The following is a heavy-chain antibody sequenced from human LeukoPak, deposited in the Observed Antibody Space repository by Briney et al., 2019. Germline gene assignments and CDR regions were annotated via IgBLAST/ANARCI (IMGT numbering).Heavy chain of an antibody. J-gene: IGHJ4*02. CDR3: ARDPNQYYYDSSGYYYGY. Sequence: PGGSLRLSCAASGFTFSSYWMTWVRQAPGKGLEWVASIKQDGNEKYYVDSVKGRFTISRDNAKNSLYLQMNSLRAEDTAVYYCARDPNQYYYDSSGYYYGYWGQGTLVTVSS. CDR2: IKQDGNEK. CDR1: GFTFSSYW. V-gene: IGHV3-7*01. D-gene: IGHD3-22*01.